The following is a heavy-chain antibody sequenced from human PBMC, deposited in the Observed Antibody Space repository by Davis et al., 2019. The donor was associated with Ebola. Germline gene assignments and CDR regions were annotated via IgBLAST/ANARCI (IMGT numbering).Heavy chain of an antibody. V-gene: IGHV4-30-2*03. CDR2: IYHSGYI. J-gene: IGHJ2*01. D-gene: IGHD6-19*01. Sequence: SETLSLTCAVSGDSINSGGYSWSWIRQPPGKGLEWVGYIYHSGYINYNPSLKSRVTISVDTSKNQFSLKLSSVTAADTAVYYCARPPYSSGWYRGWYFDLWGRGTLVTVSS. CDR3: ARPPYSSGWYRGWYFDL. CDR1: GDSINSGGYS.